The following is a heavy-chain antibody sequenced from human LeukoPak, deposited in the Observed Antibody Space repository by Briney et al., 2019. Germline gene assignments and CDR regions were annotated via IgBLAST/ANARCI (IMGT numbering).Heavy chain of an antibody. CDR2: VYYNGDH. CDR3: ARQNAGANYVDY. V-gene: IGHV4-39*01. D-gene: IGHD2-8*01. J-gene: IGHJ4*02. Sequence: PSETLSLTCTVSGGSLSSYYWSWIRQPPGKGLEWVGSVYYNGDHYISPSFKSRVTTSADTPNNQFSLRQISGAAADPAAFYCARQNAGANYVDYWGQGTLVTVSS. CDR1: GGSLSSYY.